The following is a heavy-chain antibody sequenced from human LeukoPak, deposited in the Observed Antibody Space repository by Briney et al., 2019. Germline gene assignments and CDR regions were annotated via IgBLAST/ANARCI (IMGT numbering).Heavy chain of an antibody. V-gene: IGHV4-59*01. Sequence: SETLSLTCTVSGGSFSSYFWSWIRQPPGKGPEWIGYIYYSGSTHYNSSLKSRVTISLDTSRNQFSLKLSSVTAADTAVYYCARQLGDRLLFDYWGQGTLVTVSS. J-gene: IGHJ4*02. CDR3: ARQLGDRLLFDY. CDR2: IYYSGST. D-gene: IGHD2-21*01. CDR1: GGSFSSYF.